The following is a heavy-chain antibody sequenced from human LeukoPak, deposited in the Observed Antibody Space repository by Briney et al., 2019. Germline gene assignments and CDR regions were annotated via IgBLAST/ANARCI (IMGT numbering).Heavy chain of an antibody. J-gene: IGHJ4*02. CDR2: IRYDGSNK. Sequence: GGSLRLSCAASGFTFSSYGMHWVRQAPGKGLEWVAFIRYDGSNKYYADSVKGRFTISRDNSKNTLYLQMNSLRAEDTAVYYCAKDQYYYDSSGLTYFDYWGQGTLVTVSS. D-gene: IGHD3-22*01. CDR1: GFTFSSYG. CDR3: AKDQYYYDSSGLTYFDY. V-gene: IGHV3-30*02.